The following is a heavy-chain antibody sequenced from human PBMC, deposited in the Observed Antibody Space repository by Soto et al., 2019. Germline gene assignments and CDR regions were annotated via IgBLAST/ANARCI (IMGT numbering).Heavy chain of an antibody. D-gene: IGHD6-13*01. CDR3: AREAAGAGYYYSYGMAV. J-gene: IGHJ6*02. CDR2: INPNSGGT. V-gene: IGHV1-2*02. CDR1: GYTFTGYY. Sequence: ASVKVSCKASGYTFTGYYMHWVRQAPGQGLEWMGWINPNSGGTNYAQKFQGRVTMTRDTSISTAYMELSRLRSDDTAVYYCAREAAGAGYYYSYGMAVWRHATMVTVFS.